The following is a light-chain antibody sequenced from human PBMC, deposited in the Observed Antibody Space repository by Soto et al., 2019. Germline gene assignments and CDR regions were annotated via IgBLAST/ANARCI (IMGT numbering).Light chain of an antibody. Sequence: EIVLTQSPGTLSLSPGQRATLSCRASQSVSSNYLAWYQQKPGQAPRLLIHGASSRATAIPDRFSGSGSGTDFTLTISRLGSEDFAVYYCQQYGSSPGTFGQGPRWIS. CDR1: QSVSSNY. CDR2: GAS. V-gene: IGKV3-20*01. CDR3: QQYGSSPGT. J-gene: IGKJ1*01.